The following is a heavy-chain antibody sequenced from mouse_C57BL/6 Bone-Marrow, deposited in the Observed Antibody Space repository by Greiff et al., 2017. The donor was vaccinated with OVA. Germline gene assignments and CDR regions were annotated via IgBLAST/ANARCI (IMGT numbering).Heavy chain of an antibody. CDR3: ARRGGLRRFAY. V-gene: IGHV1-19*01. CDR1: GYTFTDYY. J-gene: IGHJ3*01. D-gene: IGHD2-4*01. CDR2: INPYNGGT. Sequence: VQLKESGPVLVKPGASVKMSCKASGYTFTDYYMNWVKQSHGKSLEWIGVINPYNGGTSYNQKFKGKATLTVDKSSSTAYMELNSLTSEDSAVYYCARRGGLRRFAYWGQGTLVTVSA.